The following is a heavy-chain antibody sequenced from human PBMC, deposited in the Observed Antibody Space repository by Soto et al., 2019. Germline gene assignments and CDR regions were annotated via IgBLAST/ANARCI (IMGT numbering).Heavy chain of an antibody. CDR1: GYTFTSYG. CDR3: SRVDPGETSPFDH. Sequence: GASVKVSCKASGYTFTSYGISWVRQAPGQGLEWMGWINPFDVSIMFAQSFQGRVTMTRDTSTSTVYMEVSSLRSEDTAVYYCSRVDPGETSPFDHWGQGTLVTVSS. V-gene: IGHV1-18*01. CDR2: INPFDVSI. D-gene: IGHD3-10*01. J-gene: IGHJ4*02.